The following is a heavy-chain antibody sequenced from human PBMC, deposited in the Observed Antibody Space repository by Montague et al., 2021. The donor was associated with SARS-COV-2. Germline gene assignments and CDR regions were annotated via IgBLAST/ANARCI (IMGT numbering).Heavy chain of an antibody. Sequence: YYSGSTYYNPSLKSRVTISVDTSTNQLSLKLSSVPAADTAVYYCSRSPRHSDFWRGYLPGQCEYWGQGTLVTVSS. CDR2: YYSGST. V-gene: IGHV4-39*01. D-gene: IGHD3-3*01. CDR3: SRSPRHSDFWRGYLPGQCEY. J-gene: IGHJ4*02.